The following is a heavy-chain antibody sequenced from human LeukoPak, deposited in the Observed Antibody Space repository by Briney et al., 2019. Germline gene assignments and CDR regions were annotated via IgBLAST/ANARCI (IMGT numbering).Heavy chain of an antibody. V-gene: IGHV3-30-3*01. D-gene: IGHD5-18*01. CDR3: ARDPYVDTAMVNAFDI. CDR2: ISYDGSNK. J-gene: IGHJ3*02. Sequence: GRSLRLSCAASGFTFSSYAMHWVRQAPGKGLEWVAVISYDGSNKYYADSVKGRFTISRDNSKNTLYLQMNSLRAEDTAVYYCARDPYVDTAMVNAFDIWGQGTMVTVSS. CDR1: GFTFSSYA.